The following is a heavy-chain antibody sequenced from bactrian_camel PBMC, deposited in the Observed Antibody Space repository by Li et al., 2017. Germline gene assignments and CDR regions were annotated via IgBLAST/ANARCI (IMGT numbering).Heavy chain of an antibody. D-gene: IGHD4*01. V-gene: IGHV3-2*01. CDR3: AADLPLDDPTGAVRFWLAPRSCGPFGV. CDR2: INRHGTIT. J-gene: IGHJ6*01. CDR1: GFTFSSFY. Sequence: HVQLVESGGGLVQPGGSLRLSCVGSGFTFSSFYMSWVRQAPGKEPEWVSGINRHGTITTYAASVKGRFTISKDIANNALDLQMSSLKPEDTGMCYCAADLPLDDPTGAVRFWLAPRSCGPFGVWGQGTQVTVS.